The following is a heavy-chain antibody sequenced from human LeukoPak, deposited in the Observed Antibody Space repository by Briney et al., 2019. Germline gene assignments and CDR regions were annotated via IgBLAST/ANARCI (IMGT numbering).Heavy chain of an antibody. CDR1: GFTFSSYA. CDR3: ARKGGHSDFDY. CDR2: ISGSGGST. J-gene: IGHJ4*02. D-gene: IGHD6-25*01. Sequence: GGSLRLSCAASGFTFSSYAMSWVRQAPGKGLEWVSAISGSGGSTYYADSVKGRSTISRDNSKNTLYLQMNSLRAEDTAVYYCARKGGHSDFDYWGQGTLVTVSS. V-gene: IGHV3-23*01.